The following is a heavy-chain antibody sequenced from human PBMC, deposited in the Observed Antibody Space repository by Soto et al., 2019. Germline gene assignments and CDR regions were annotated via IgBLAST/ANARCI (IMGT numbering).Heavy chain of an antibody. D-gene: IGHD2-15*01. Sequence: SETLSLTCTVSGGSISSGGYYWSWIRQHPGKGLEWIGYIYYSGSTYYNPSLKSRVTISVDTSKNQFSLKLSSVTAADTAAYYCARIIPSGGGSFFFDYWGQGTLVTVSS. CDR1: GGSISSGGYY. J-gene: IGHJ4*02. CDR2: IYYSGST. CDR3: ARIIPSGGGSFFFDY. V-gene: IGHV4-31*03.